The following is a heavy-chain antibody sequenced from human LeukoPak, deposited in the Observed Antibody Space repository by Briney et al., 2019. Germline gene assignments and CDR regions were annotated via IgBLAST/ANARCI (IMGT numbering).Heavy chain of an antibody. D-gene: IGHD6-13*01. CDR1: GGSISSGGYS. CDR3: GRGGIAAAASGIDY. CDR2: IYQSGTT. V-gene: IGHV4-30-2*01. Sequence: SETLSLTCAVSGGSISSGGYSWRWIRQPPGKGLEWIVYIYQSGTTYYNPSLKSRVTISVDRSKNQFSLKLSSVTAADTAVYYCGRGGIAAAASGIDYWGQGTLVTVSS. J-gene: IGHJ4*02.